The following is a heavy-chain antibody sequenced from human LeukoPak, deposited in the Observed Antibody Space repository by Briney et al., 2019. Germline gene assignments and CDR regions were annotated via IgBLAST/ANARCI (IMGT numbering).Heavy chain of an antibody. CDR2: MNPNSGNT. V-gene: IGHV1-8*01. J-gene: IGHJ3*02. Sequence: ASVNVSCKASGYTFTSYDINWVRQAPGQGLGWMGWMNPNSGNTGYAQKFQGRVTMTRNTSISTAYMELSSLRSEDTAVYYCARVGYGYSYGRNDAFDIWGQGTMVTVSS. CDR1: GYTFTSYD. CDR3: ARVGYGYSYGRNDAFDI. D-gene: IGHD5-18*01.